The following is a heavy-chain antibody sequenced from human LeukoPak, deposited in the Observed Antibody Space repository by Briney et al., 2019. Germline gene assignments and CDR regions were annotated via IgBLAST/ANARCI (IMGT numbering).Heavy chain of an antibody. CDR1: GFTFSDSP. D-gene: IGHD2-2*02. CDR2: IRTKATNYAP. CDR3: TREGCGATSCYTNDY. V-gene: IGHV3-73*01. J-gene: IGHJ4*02. Sequence: GGSLRLSCAASGFTFSDSPMHWVRQASGKGLEWVGRIRTKATNYAPAYAASVKGRFTTSRDDSKSTTYLQMNSLETEDTAVYYCTREGCGATSCYTNDYWGQGTLVTVSS.